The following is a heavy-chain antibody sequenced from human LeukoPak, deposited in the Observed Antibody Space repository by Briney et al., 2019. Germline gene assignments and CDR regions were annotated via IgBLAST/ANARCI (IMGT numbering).Heavy chain of an antibody. CDR3: AGSLGPDIVVVPAALYGMDV. J-gene: IGHJ6*02. V-gene: IGHV4-59*01. D-gene: IGHD2-2*01. CDR1: GVSISSYY. CDR2: IYYSGST. Sequence: SEALSLTCSGAGVSISSYYWSWIRPPPGKGLEWIGYIYYSGSTNYNPSLKSRVTISVDTSKNQFSLKLSSVTAADTAVYYCAGSLGPDIVVVPAALYGMDVWGQGTTVTVSS.